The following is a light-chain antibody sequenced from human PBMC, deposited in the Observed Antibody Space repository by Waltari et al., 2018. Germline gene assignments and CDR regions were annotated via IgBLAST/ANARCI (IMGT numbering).Light chain of an antibody. Sequence: HSALTQPASVSGSPGQSITIPCTGTRRDVGGYNYASWYQQRPGKAPKLIIFGVSKRPSGVSNRFSGSKSGSTASLTISGLQAEDEADFYCNSYTSSSTWVFGGGTKLTVL. J-gene: IGLJ3*02. CDR3: NSYTSSSTWV. V-gene: IGLV2-14*01. CDR1: RRDVGGYNY. CDR2: GVS.